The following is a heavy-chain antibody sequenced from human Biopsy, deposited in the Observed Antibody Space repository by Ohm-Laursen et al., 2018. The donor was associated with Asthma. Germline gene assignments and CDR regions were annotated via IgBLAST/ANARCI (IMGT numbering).Heavy chain of an antibody. CDR3: AKASCYYFSCDLDV. CDR2: ISPIFGSI. CDR1: GGTLNNYA. Sequence: SVKVSCKVSGGTLNNYAINWVRQAPGQGLEWMGGISPIFGSIKYAEKFQGRVTLTADVFTNTVHMELTSLRSDDTAVLYCAKASCYYFSCDLDVWGQGTTVIVSS. V-gene: IGHV1-69*13. J-gene: IGHJ6*02.